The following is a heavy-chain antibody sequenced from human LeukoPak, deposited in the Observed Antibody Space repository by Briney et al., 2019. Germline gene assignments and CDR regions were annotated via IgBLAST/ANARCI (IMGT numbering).Heavy chain of an antibody. CDR3: TRPLSGSSSWHGDAFDI. CDR1: GGSISSSTYY. CDR2: IYYSGST. J-gene: IGHJ3*02. D-gene: IGHD6-13*01. Sequence: SETLSLTCTVSGGSISSSTYYWGWIRQPPGKGLEWIGSIYYSGSTYYNASLKSRVTISADTSKNQFSLKLSSVTAADTAVYYCTRPLSGSSSWHGDAFDIWGQGTMVTVSS. V-gene: IGHV4-39*01.